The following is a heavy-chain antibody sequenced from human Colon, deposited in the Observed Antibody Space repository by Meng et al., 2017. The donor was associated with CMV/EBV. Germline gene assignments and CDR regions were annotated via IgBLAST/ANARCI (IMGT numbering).Heavy chain of an antibody. D-gene: IGHD3-10*01. CDR2: IRYDGSNK. CDR3: AKDRGEYFDY. Sequence: GESLKISCAASGFTFSSYGMHWVRQAPGKGLEWVAFIRYDGSNKYYADSVKGRFTISRDNSKNTLYLQMNSPRAEDTAEYYCAKDRGEYFDYWGQGTLVTVSS. J-gene: IGHJ4*02. V-gene: IGHV3-30*02. CDR1: GFTFSSYG.